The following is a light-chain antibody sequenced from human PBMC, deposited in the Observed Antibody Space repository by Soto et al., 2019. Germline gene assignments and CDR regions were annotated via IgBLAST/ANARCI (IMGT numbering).Light chain of an antibody. CDR1: SGPVFTSSY. Sequence: QTVVTQEPSFSVSPGGSVTLTCGLSSGPVFTSSYPNWYQQTPRQAPRTLIFNTNTRSSGVPDRFSGSILGDKAALTITGAQADDDSYDYCLLYLGGGIWVFGGGTKLTVL. CDR2: NTN. J-gene: IGLJ2*01. V-gene: IGLV8-61*01. CDR3: LLYLGGGIWV.